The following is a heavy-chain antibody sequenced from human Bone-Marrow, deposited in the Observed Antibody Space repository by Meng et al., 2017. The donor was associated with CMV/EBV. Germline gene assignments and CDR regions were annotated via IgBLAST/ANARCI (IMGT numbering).Heavy chain of an antibody. J-gene: IGHJ3*02. CDR3: AKEGQTSGRAGAFNI. CDR1: GFTFTTDV. D-gene: IGHD5-12*01. CDR2: ISSDGGHA. Sequence: GESLKISCVTSGFTFTTDVFHWVHQAPGKGLEWVAVISSDGGHAQYADSVKGRFTFSKDNAKNTVYLQLDSLRPEDTALYYCAKEGQTSGRAGAFNIWGQGTMVTVSS. V-gene: IGHV3-30*04.